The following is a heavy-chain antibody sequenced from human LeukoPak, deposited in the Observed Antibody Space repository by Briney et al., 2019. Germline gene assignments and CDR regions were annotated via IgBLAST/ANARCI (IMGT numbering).Heavy chain of an antibody. CDR1: GFTFSSYG. CDR2: IKEDGSEK. CDR3: ARDRRLWLDAQAPDYYYYMDV. Sequence: GGTLRLSCAASGFTFSSYGMSWVRQAPGKGLEWVANIKEDGSEKYYVDSVKGRFTISRDNAKNSLYLQMNSLRAEDTALYYCARDRRLWLDAQAPDYYYYMDVWGKGTTVTVSS. V-gene: IGHV3-7*03. D-gene: IGHD5-18*01. J-gene: IGHJ6*03.